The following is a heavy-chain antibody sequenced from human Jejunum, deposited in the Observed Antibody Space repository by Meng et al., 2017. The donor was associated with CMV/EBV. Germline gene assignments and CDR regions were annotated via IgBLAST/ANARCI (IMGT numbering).Heavy chain of an antibody. J-gene: IGHJ4*02. V-gene: IGHV1-2*06. CDR3: TSLWEAFVVVTVSKGSIDH. D-gene: IGHD2-2*01. CDR2: INPNSGGT. Sequence: QVQLVQSGAEVKKPGASVKVSGKASGYTFTGYWLHWVRQASGQGLEWMGRINPNSGGTDYGQKFQGRLTMTSDTSISTAYMELSRLTSYDTAVYYYTSLWEAFVVVTVSKGSIDHCGQGTLVTVSS. CDR1: GYTFTGYW.